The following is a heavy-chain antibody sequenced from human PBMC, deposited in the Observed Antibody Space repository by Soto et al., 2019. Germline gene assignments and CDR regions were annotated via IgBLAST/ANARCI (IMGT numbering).Heavy chain of an antibody. V-gene: IGHV4-34*01. D-gene: IGHD3-16*01. CDR1: GGSFSGYY. J-gene: IGHJ5*01. CDR3: ARSWFGHQVHWFDS. Sequence: SETLSLTCAVYGGSFSGYYWSWIRQPPGKGLEWIGEINHSGSTNYNPSLKSRVTISVDTSKNQFSLKLSSVTAADTAVYYCARSWFGHQVHWFDSWGQGTLVTVSS. CDR2: INHSGST.